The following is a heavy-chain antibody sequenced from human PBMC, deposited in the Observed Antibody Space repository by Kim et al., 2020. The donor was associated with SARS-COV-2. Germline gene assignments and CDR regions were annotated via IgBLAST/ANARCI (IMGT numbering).Heavy chain of an antibody. V-gene: IGHV1-46*01. J-gene: IGHJ5*02. D-gene: IGHD3-9*01. Sequence: FQGRVTMTRDTSTSTVYMELSSLRSEDTAVYYCARGYYDILTGYHGGFDPWGQGTLVTVSS. CDR3: ARGYYDILTGYHGGFDP.